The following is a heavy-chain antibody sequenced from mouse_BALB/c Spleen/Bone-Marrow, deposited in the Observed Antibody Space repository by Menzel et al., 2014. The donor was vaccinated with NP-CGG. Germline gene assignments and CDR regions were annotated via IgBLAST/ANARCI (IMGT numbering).Heavy chain of an antibody. CDR2: INPDSSTI. V-gene: IGHV4-1*02. D-gene: IGHD1-1*01. CDR3: ARLGYYGVMAY. J-gene: IGHJ4*01. CDR1: GFDFSGYW. Sequence: VQLQQSGGGLVQPGRSLKLSCAASGFDFSGYWMSWVRQAPGKGLEWIGEINPDSSTINYTPSLKDKFIISRDNAKNTLYLQMSKVGSEDTALYYCARLGYYGVMAYWGQGTSVTVSS.